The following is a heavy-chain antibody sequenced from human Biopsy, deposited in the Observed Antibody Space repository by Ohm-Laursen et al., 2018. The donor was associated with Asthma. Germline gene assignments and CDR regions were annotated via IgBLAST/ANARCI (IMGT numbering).Heavy chain of an antibody. D-gene: IGHD3-16*01. J-gene: IGHJ2*01. CDR2: IDPNSGGT. CDR1: GYPFTDYY. Sequence: EASVKASCKASGYPFTDYYVHWVRQAPGHGLEWMGRIDPNSGGTNYAQKFLGRVTMTRDTSVNTAFTVLSRLRSDDTAVYYCARIKIRIGAGTDRYFDLWGRGTLVTVSS. CDR3: ARIKIRIGAGTDRYFDL. V-gene: IGHV1-2*06.